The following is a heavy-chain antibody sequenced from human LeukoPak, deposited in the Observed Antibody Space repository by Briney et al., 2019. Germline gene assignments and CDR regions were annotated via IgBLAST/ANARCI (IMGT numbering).Heavy chain of an antibody. CDR3: VTYYYDSSEFDY. D-gene: IGHD3-22*01. CDR2: IGTAGDT. J-gene: IGHJ4*02. V-gene: IGHV3-13*01. CDR1: GFTFSSYD. Sequence: GGSLRLSCAASGFTFSSYDMHWVRQATGKGLEWVSAIGTAGDTYYPGSVRGRFTISRENAKNSLYLQMNSLRSEDTAVYYCVTYYYDSSEFDYWGQGTLVTVSS.